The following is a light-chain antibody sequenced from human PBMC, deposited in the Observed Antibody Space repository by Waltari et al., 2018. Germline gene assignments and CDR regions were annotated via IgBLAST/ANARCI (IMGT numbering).Light chain of an antibody. CDR2: AAS. CDR3: QQYDTYPVT. J-gene: IGKJ2*01. V-gene: IGKV1-8*01. CDR1: QGVSSC. Sequence: AIRMTQSPSSLSASMGDRVTITCRASQGVSSCVAWYQQKPGKVPKLLIYAASTLQSGVPSRFSGSGSGTNFSLTITCLQSDDFAFYYCQQYDTYPVTFGQGTKVEVK.